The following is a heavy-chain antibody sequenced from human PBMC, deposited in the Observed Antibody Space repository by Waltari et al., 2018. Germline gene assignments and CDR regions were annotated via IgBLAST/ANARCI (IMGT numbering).Heavy chain of an antibody. CDR3: AEGAFGVVIWGY. CDR1: GFTFSGYA. D-gene: IGHD3-3*01. Sequence: EVQLLESGGGLVQPGGSLRLSCAASGFTFSGYAMSWVRQAPGKGLEWVSTVYSNGNTYYADSVKGRFTVSRDNSKDTLYLQMDSLRGEDTAVYYCAEGAFGVVIWGYWGQGTLVTVSS. V-gene: IGHV3-23*05. J-gene: IGHJ4*02. CDR2: VYSNGNT.